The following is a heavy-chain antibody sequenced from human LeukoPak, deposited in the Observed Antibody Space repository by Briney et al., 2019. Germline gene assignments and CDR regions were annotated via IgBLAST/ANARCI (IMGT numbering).Heavy chain of an antibody. CDR2: INSDGSST. CDR3: ARDGTAIRFLEWGAYYYYGTDV. J-gene: IGHJ6*02. V-gene: IGHV3-74*01. D-gene: IGHD3-3*01. Sequence: GGSLRLSCAASGFTFSSYWMHWVRQAPGKGLVWVSRINSDGSSTSYADSVKGRFTISRDNAKNTLYLQMNSLRAEDTAVYYCARDGTAIRFLEWGAYYYYGTDVWGQGTTVTVSS. CDR1: GFTFSSYW.